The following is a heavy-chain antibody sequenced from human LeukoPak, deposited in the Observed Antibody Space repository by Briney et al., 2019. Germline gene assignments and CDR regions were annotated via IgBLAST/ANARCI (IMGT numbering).Heavy chain of an antibody. J-gene: IGHJ4*02. Sequence: SETLSLTCTVSGGSISSSSYYWGWIRQPPGKGLEWIGSIYYSGSTYYNLSLKSRVTISVDTSKNQFSLKLSSVTAADTAVYYCARLDDFWSGYEGYYFDYWGQGILVTVSS. CDR1: GGSISSSSYY. CDR3: ARLDDFWSGYEGYYFDY. D-gene: IGHD3-3*01. CDR2: IYYSGST. V-gene: IGHV4-39*07.